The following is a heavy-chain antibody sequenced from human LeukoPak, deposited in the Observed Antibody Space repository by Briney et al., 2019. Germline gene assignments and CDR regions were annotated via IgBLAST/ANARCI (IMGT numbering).Heavy chain of an antibody. CDR2: ISSSSVHI. CDR1: GFTLSSYT. J-gene: IGHJ4*02. CDR3: ATSGYSSSWYFG. V-gene: IGHV3-21*01. Sequence: PGGSLRLSCAASGFTLSSYTINWVRQAPGKGLNWVSSISSSSVHISYADSVKGRFTISRDNAKNSLYLQMNSLRAEDTAVYYCATSGYSSSWYFGWGQGTLVTVSS. D-gene: IGHD6-13*01.